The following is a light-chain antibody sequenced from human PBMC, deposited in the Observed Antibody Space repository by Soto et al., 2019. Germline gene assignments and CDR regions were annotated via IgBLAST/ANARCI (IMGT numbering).Light chain of an antibody. CDR1: SSDVGGYNF. J-gene: IGLJ3*02. CDR2: EAT. Sequence: QSALTQPPSASGSPGQSVTISCAGTSSDVGGYNFVSWYQQHPGKAPKLIIYEATKRPSGVPDRFSGSKSGNTASLIVSGLQAEDEAYYYCSSYAGNNILVFGGGTQLTVL. V-gene: IGLV2-8*01. CDR3: SSYAGNNILV.